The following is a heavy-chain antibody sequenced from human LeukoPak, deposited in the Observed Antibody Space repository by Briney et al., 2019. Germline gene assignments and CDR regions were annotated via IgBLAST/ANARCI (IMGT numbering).Heavy chain of an antibody. V-gene: IGHV3-30*18. Sequence: GRSLRLSCAASGFTFSSYGMHWVRQAPGKGLEWVAVISNDGSNKYYADSVKGRFTISRDNSKNTLYLQMNSLRAEDTAVYYCAKDRSIAAGDDAFDIWGQGTMVTVSS. CDR1: GFTFSSYG. D-gene: IGHD6-13*01. J-gene: IGHJ3*02. CDR3: AKDRSIAAGDDAFDI. CDR2: ISNDGSNK.